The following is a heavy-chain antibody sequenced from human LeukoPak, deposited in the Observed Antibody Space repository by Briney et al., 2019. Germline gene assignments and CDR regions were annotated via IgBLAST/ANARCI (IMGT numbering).Heavy chain of an antibody. J-gene: IGHJ4*02. CDR1: GGSISSGGYS. V-gene: IGHV4-30-2*01. D-gene: IGHD5-12*01. Sequence: SETLSLTCAVSGGSISSGGYSWSWIRQPPGKGLEWIGYIYHSGSTYYNPSLKSRVTISVDTSKNQFSLKLSSVTAADTAVCYCALSGPYGGVDYWGQGTLVTVSS. CDR2: IYHSGST. CDR3: ALSGPYGGVDY.